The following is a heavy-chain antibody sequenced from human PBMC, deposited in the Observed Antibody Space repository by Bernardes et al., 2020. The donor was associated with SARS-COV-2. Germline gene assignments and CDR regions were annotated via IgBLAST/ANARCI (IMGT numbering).Heavy chain of an antibody. V-gene: IGHV3-23*01. Sequence: GGSLRLSCAASGFTFSNFALSWVRQAPGKGLEWVSTISLGGGHTYFADSVNGRFPISRDNSKNTLYLQMNSLRVEDTAVYYCAKDWSTTGYYYDMDVWGPGTTVTVSS. J-gene: IGHJ6*02. CDR3: AKDWSTTGYYYDMDV. CDR1: GFTFSNFA. CDR2: ISLGGGHT. D-gene: IGHD1-1*01.